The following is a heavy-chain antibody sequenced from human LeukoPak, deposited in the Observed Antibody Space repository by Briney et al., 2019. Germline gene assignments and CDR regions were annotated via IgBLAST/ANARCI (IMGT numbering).Heavy chain of an antibody. D-gene: IGHD5-18*01. CDR3: ARDTAGFDY. CDR1: GFTFSRYW. J-gene: IGHJ4*02. V-gene: IGHV3-7*04. CDR2: INQDGSEK. Sequence: GGSLRLSCAASGFTFSRYWTSWVRQAPGKGLEWVANINQDGSEKYYLDSVKGRFTISRDNAKNSLFMQMNSLRIEDAAVYYCARDTAGFDYWGPGTLVTVSS.